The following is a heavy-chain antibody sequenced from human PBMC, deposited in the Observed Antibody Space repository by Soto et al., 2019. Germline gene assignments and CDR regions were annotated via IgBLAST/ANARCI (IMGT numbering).Heavy chain of an antibody. CDR1: GYTFTGYY. J-gene: IGHJ6*02. V-gene: IGHV1-2*04. CDR2: INPNSGGT. Sequence: ASVKVSCKASGYTFTGYYMHWVRQAPGQGLEWMGWINPNSGGTNYAQKFQGWVTMTRDTSISTAYMELSRLRSDDTAVYYCAKDPNIVVVPAATGGMDVWGQGTTVTVSS. CDR3: AKDPNIVVVPAATGGMDV. D-gene: IGHD2-2*01.